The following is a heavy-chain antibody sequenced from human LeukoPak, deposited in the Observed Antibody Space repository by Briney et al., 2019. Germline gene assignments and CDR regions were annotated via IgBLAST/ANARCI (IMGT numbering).Heavy chain of an antibody. CDR3: ARQFRWGYCSSTSCHTPGYYYYYMDV. D-gene: IGHD2-2*02. Sequence: GESLKISCKGSGYSFTSYWIGWVRQMPGKGLEWMGIIYPGDSDTRYSPSFQGQVTISADKSISTAYLQWSSLKASDTAMYYCARQFRWGYCSSTSCHTPGYYYYYMDVWGKGTTVTVSS. CDR2: IYPGDSDT. CDR1: GYSFTSYW. J-gene: IGHJ6*03. V-gene: IGHV5-51*01.